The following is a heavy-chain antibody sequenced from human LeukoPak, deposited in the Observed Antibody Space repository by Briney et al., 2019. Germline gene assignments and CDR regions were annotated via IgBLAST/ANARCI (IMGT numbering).Heavy chain of an antibody. Sequence: SGGSLRLSCAASGFTFSSYAMHWVRQAPGKGLEYVSAISSNGGSTYYANSVKGRFTISRDNSKNTLYLQMGSLRAEDMAVYYCAREALEGFDYWGQGTLVTVSS. CDR3: AREALEGFDY. CDR1: GFTFSSYA. V-gene: IGHV3-64*01. J-gene: IGHJ4*02. D-gene: IGHD6-6*01. CDR2: ISSNGGST.